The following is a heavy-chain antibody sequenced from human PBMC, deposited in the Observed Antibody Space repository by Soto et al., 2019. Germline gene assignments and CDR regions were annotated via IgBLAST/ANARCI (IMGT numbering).Heavy chain of an antibody. CDR2: INHSGST. D-gene: IGHD6-13*01. J-gene: IGHJ6*02. CDR3: GGRAAAKLWRYYYYGMDV. Sequence: PSETMSLTCSVYVGSFSGYYWSWIRQPPGKGLEWIGEINHSGSTNYNPSLKSRVTISVDTSKNQFSLKLSSVTAADTAVDYCGGRAAAKLWRYYYYGMDVWGQGNTVT. CDR1: VGSFSGYY. V-gene: IGHV4-34*01.